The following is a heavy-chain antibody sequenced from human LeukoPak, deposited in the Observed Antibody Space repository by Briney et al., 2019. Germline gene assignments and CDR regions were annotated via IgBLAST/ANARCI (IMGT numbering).Heavy chain of an antibody. CDR2: IYYSGST. V-gene: IGHV4-59*01. CDR3: ARDQVGVGASYFDY. CDR1: GGSISSDY. Sequence: SETLSLTCTVSGGSISSDYWSWIRQPPGKGLEWIGYIYYSGSTNYNPSLKSRVTISVDTSKNQFSLKLSSVTAADTAVYYCARDQVGVGASYFDYWGQGTLVTVSS. J-gene: IGHJ4*02. D-gene: IGHD1-26*01.